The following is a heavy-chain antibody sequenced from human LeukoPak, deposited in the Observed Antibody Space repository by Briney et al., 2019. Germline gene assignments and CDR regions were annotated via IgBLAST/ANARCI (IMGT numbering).Heavy chain of an antibody. CDR3: ARGMFEVVSIFGVPPSDV. Sequence: SVKVSCKASGGTFSSYAISWVRQAPGQGLEWMGGIIPIFGTSNYAQKFQGRVTITADESTSTAYMELSSLRSEDTAVYYCARGMFEVVSIFGVPPSDVWGKGTTVTVSS. CDR2: IIPIFGTS. J-gene: IGHJ6*04. V-gene: IGHV1-69*01. CDR1: GGTFSSYA. D-gene: IGHD3-3*01.